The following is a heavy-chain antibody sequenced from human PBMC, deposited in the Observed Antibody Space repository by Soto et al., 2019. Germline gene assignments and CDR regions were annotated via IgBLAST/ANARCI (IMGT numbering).Heavy chain of an antibody. D-gene: IGHD5-12*01. V-gene: IGHV5-51*01. J-gene: IGHJ5*02. Sequence: XESLRLSWQGSGYNFATYWVGLVRQMPGKGLEWMGIIYPSDSDTRYSPSFQGQVTISADKSINTAYLQWSSLKASDSAIYYCARSGYNFGYQYWFDPWGQGTLVTVSS. CDR1: GYNFATYW. CDR2: IYPSDSDT. CDR3: ARSGYNFGYQYWFDP.